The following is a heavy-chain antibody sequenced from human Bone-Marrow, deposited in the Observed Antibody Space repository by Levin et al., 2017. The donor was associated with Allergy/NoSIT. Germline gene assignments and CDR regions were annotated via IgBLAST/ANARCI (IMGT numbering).Heavy chain of an antibody. CDR2: IYDTGNT. V-gene: IGHV4-31*03. Sequence: SQTLSLTCTVSGASITRDGHYWSWIRQHPGKGLEWIGYIYDTGNTYYNPSLKSRAAISIDTSKKHFSLRLSSVTAADTAVYYCARDTSSSPGKIDYWGQGTLVTVSS. CDR3: ARDTSSSPGKIDY. D-gene: IGHD6-6*01. J-gene: IGHJ4*02. CDR1: GASITRDGHY.